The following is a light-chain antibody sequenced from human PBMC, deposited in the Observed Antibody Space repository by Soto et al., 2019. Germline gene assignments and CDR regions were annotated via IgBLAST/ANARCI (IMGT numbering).Light chain of an antibody. Sequence: QSVLTEPACATGSPGQSITISCTGTSSDVGAYNYVSWYQQHPGKAPKLMVYEVNNRPSGVSDRFSGSKSGNTASLTISGLQAEDEADYYCNSHTTSRSLVFGGGTKVTVL. J-gene: IGLJ2*01. CDR3: NSHTTSRSLV. V-gene: IGLV2-14*01. CDR2: EVN. CDR1: SSDVGAYNY.